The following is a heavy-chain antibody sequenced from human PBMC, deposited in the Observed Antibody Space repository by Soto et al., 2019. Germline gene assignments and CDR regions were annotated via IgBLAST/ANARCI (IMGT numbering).Heavy chain of an antibody. D-gene: IGHD2-2*01. CDR1: GSSVRSGYY. V-gene: IGHV4-38-2*01. CDR2: IFYSGNP. J-gene: IGHJ6*02. CDR3: ASSKSYYSYGMDV. Sequence: ETLSLTCGVSGSSVRSGYYWVWIRQPPGKGLEWIGSIFYSGNPYYNPSLKSRVTISEDTSKNQFSLNLSSVTAADTAVYFCASSKSYYSYGMDVWGQGTTVT.